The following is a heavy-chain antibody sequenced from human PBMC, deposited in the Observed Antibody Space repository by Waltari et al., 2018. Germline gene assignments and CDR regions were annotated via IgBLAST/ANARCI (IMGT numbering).Heavy chain of an antibody. J-gene: IGHJ3*02. CDR3: AHSYGGNSYRAFDI. D-gene: IGHD2-21*02. Sequence: QITLKESGPTLVKPTQTLTLTCTFSGFSLSTSGVGVGWIRQPPGKALEWLALIYWNDDKRYSPSLKSRLTITKDTSKNQVVLTMTNMDPVDTATYYCAHSYGGNSYRAFDIWGQGTMVTVSS. V-gene: IGHV2-5*01. CDR1: GFSLSTSGVG. CDR2: IYWNDDK.